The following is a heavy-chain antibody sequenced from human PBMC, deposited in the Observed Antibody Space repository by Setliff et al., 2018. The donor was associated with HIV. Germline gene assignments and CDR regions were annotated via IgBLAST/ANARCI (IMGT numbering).Heavy chain of an antibody. V-gene: IGHV4-38-2*01. CDR3: SRSYCGGDCSLVVDTNWFDP. D-gene: IGHD2-21*01. Sequence: SETLSLTCAVSGYSISSGYYWGWIRQPPGKGLQWIGSFYHSGRTYYNPSLKSRVTISVDTSKNHFSLRLSSATAADTAVYYCSRSYCGGDCSLVVDTNWFDPWGQGTLVTVSS. CDR2: FYHSGRT. CDR1: GYSISSGYY. J-gene: IGHJ5*02.